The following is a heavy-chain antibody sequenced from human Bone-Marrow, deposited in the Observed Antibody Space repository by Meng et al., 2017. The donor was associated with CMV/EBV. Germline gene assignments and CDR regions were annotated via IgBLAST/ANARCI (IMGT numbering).Heavy chain of an antibody. V-gene: IGHV6-1*01. CDR3: SRGEDDSSGSTLLAFDF. D-gene: IGHD3-22*01. Sequence: SQTPALICAVSGDSVPSNTAAWNWIRQSPARGVEWLGRTYYRSQWFNDYAVSVKGRISISSDTSKNEFSLQLNSVTPEDTAVYYCSRGEDDSSGSTLLAFDFWGRGTMVTVSS. J-gene: IGHJ3*01. CDR2: TYYRSQWFN. CDR1: GDSVPSNTAA.